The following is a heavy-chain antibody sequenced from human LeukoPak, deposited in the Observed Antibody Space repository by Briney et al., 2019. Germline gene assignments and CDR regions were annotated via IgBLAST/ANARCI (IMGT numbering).Heavy chain of an antibody. J-gene: IGHJ6*03. CDR3: AREGLTTVTYFFGYYMDV. CDR2: ISYDGSNK. Sequence: GGSLRLSCAASGFTFSSYAMHWVRQAPGKGLEWVAVISYDGSNKYYADSVEGRFTISRDNSKNTLYLQMNSLRAEDTAVYYCAREGLTTVTYFFGYYMDVWGKGTTVTVSS. CDR1: GFTFSSYA. V-gene: IGHV3-30*04. D-gene: IGHD4-11*01.